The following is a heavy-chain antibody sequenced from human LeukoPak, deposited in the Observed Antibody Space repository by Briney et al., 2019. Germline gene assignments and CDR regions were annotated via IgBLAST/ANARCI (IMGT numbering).Heavy chain of an antibody. V-gene: IGHV4-59*01. J-gene: IGHJ6*03. D-gene: IGHD1-14*01. CDR1: GGSISSYY. Sequence: SETLSLTCTVSGGSISSYYWSWIRQPPGKGLEWIWYIYYSGSTNYNPSLKSRVTISVDTSKNQFSLKLSSVTAADTAVYYCARDHRYYYYMDVWGKGTTVTVSS. CDR2: IYYSGST. CDR3: ARDHRYYYYMDV.